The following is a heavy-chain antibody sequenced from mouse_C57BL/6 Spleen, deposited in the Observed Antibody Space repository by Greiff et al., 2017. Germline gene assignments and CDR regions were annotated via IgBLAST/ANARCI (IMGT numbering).Heavy chain of an antibody. CDR1: GYTFTSYW. D-gene: IGHD2-4*01. V-gene: IGHV1-55*01. J-gene: IGHJ4*01. CDR2: IYPGSGST. CDR3: ARRGLRDAMDY. Sequence: QVQLQQPGAELVKPGASVKMSCKASGYTFTSYWITWVKQRPGQGLEWIGDIYPGSGSTNYNEKFKSKATLTVATSSSTAYMQLSSLESEDAAVYYCARRGLRDAMDYWGQGTSVTVSA.